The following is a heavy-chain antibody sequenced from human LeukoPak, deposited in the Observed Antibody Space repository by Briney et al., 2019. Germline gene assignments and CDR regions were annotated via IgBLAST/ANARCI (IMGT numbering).Heavy chain of an antibody. Sequence: SETLSLTCTVSGGSISSYYWSWIRQPPGKGLEWIGYIYYSGSTNYNPSLKGRVTISVDTSKNQFSLKLSSVTAADTAVYYCARGIKILRGYYFDYWGQGTLVTVSS. V-gene: IGHV4-59*01. CDR2: IYYSGST. CDR1: GGSISSYY. CDR3: ARGIKILRGYYFDY. D-gene: IGHD2/OR15-2a*01. J-gene: IGHJ4*02.